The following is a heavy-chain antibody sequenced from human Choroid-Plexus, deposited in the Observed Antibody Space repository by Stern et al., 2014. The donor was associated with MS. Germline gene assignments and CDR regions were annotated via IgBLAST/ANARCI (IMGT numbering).Heavy chain of an antibody. CDR2: VSYDGSNK. J-gene: IGHJ5*02. D-gene: IGHD2/OR15-2a*01. V-gene: IGHV3-30*18. CDR1: GFTFGSCA. CDR3: AKDRQYLTYFFDH. Sequence: VQLVESGGGVVQPARPLRLSCVASGFTFGSCAMHWVRQAPGKGLEWVAGVSYDGSNKYYADSVKGRFPISRDNSQNTLYMQMSSLSPEDTAVYYCAKDRQYLTYFFDHWGQGSLVTVSS.